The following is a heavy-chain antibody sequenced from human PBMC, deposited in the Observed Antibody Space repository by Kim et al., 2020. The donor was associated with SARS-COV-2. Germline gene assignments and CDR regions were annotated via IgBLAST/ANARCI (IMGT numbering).Heavy chain of an antibody. Sequence: NYTPSLKSRVTISVDTSKNQFSLKLSSVTAADTAVYYCARAEIYTIAADYWGQGTLVTVSS. J-gene: IGHJ4*02. V-gene: IGHV4-59*01. CDR3: ARAEIYTIAADY. D-gene: IGHD3-10*01.